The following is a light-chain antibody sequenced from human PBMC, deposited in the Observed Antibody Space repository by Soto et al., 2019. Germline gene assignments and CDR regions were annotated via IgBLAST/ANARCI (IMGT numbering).Light chain of an antibody. Sequence: EIVLTQFPATLSLSPGDGATLSCRASQSVSSYLAWYQQKCGQAPRLLIYDSSNRATGIPARFSGSGSGTEFTLTISSLQSEDFAVYFCQQYKNWPPITFGQGTRLEIK. V-gene: IGKV3-11*01. CDR1: QSVSSY. CDR3: QQYKNWPPIT. J-gene: IGKJ5*01. CDR2: DSS.